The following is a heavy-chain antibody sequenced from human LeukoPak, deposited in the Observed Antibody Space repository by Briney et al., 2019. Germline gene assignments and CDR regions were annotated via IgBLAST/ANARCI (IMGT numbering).Heavy chain of an antibody. CDR3: ARHAERGDWFDP. V-gene: IGHV5-51*01. Sequence: GESLKISCQTSGYMFTTYRIGWVRPVPGKGLEWMGIIYSGDSDTTYSPAFQGQVTISVDKSITTTYLQWTSLKASDTAMYYCARHAERGDWFDPWGQGTLVTVSS. D-gene: IGHD1-26*01. J-gene: IGHJ5*02. CDR1: GYMFTTYR. CDR2: IYSGDSDT.